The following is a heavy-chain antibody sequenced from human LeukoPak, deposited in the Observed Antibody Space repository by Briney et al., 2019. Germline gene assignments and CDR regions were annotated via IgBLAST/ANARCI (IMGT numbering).Heavy chain of an antibody. J-gene: IGHJ4*02. D-gene: IGHD5-18*01. CDR3: AKTGQVSWVQLWFHFDY. Sequence: GGSLRLSRAASGFTFSSSWMHWVRQAPEKGLVWVSRINSDGSSTSYADSVKGRFTISRDNSKNTLYLHMNSLRAEDTAVYYCAKTGQVSWVQLWFHFDYWGQGALVTVSS. CDR2: INSDGSST. V-gene: IGHV3-74*01. CDR1: GFTFSSSW.